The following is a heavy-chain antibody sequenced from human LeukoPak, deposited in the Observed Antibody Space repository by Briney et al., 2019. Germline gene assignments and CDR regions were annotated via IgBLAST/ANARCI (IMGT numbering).Heavy chain of an antibody. J-gene: IGHJ6*02. V-gene: IGHV3-53*04. CDR3: ATQSWGHSESYEMDV. D-gene: IGHD1-26*01. CDR2: IYSGGST. CDR1: GFTVSSNY. Sequence: GGSLRLSCAASGFTVSSNYMSWVRQAPGKGLEWVSVIYSGGSTYYADSVKGRFTISRHNSKNTLYLQMNSLRAEDTAVYYCATQSWGHSESYEMDVWGQGTTVTVSS.